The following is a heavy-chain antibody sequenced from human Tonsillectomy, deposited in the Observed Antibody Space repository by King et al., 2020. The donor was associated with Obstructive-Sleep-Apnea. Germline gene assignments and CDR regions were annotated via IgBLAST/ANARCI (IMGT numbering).Heavy chain of an antibody. J-gene: IGHJ5*02. CDR2: IHYSGST. Sequence: QLQESGPGLVKPSETLSLTCTVSGGSIIVYYWSWIRQPPGKGLEWIGYIHYSGSTNYNPSLKSRLTISVDTSKNQFSLNLRSVTAADTAVYYCAGGTAGGNWFDPWGRGTLVTVSS. V-gene: IGHV4-59*01. D-gene: IGHD6-13*01. CDR1: GGSIIVYY. CDR3: AGGTAGGNWFDP.